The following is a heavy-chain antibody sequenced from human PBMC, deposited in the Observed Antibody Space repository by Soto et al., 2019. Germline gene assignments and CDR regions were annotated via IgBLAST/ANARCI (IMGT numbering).Heavy chain of an antibody. CDR1: GGTFSSYA. V-gene: IGHV1-69*01. CDR2: IIPIFGTA. D-gene: IGHD3-3*01. CDR3: GRGGGDYDFWSGSPGP. Sequence: QVQLVQSGAEVKKPGSSVKVSCKASGGTFSSYAISWVRQAPGQGLEWMGGIIPIFGTANYAQKFQGRVTITADESTSTAYMGLSRLRSEDTAVYYCGRGGGDYDFWSGSPGPWGQGTLVTVSS. J-gene: IGHJ5*02.